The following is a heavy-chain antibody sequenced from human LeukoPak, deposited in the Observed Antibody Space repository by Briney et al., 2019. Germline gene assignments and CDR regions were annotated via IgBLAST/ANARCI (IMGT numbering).Heavy chain of an antibody. V-gene: IGHV4-59*01. CDR1: GGSITTYY. CDR3: ARDRGDFDY. J-gene: IGHJ4*02. D-gene: IGHD3-16*01. Sequence: PSETLSLTRTVSGGSITTYYWSWIRQPPGEGLEWIGYVYYTGSTNYNPSLKSRVAISVDTSKNQFSLKMSSVTAADTAVYYCARDRGDFDYWGQGTLVTVSS. CDR2: VYYTGST.